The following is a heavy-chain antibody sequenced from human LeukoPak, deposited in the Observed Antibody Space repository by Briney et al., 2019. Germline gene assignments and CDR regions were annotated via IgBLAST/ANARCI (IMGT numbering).Heavy chain of an antibody. J-gene: IGHJ5*02. CDR1: GYIFTSYA. V-gene: IGHV1-3*01. CDR3: ARDIDRVFNWFDP. CDR2: INAGNGNT. D-gene: IGHD6-13*01. Sequence: RASVKVSCKASGYIFTSYAMHWVRQAPGQRLEWMGWINAGNGNTKYSQKFQGRVTITRDTSASTVYMELSSLRSEDTAVYYCARDIDRVFNWFDPWGQGTLVTVSS.